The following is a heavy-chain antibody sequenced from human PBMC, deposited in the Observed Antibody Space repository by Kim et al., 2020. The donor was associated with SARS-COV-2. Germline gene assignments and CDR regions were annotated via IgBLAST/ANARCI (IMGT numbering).Heavy chain of an antibody. Sequence: SETLSLTCSVSGGSMSGGNHYWGWIRQPPGKGLEWIGTVHYRGSTSYNPSLQSRVTISVDTSKSQLSLMSNSVTAADTAVYYCACHSAGSCPLCY. V-gene: IGHV4-39*01. CDR2: VHYRGST. J-gene: IGHJ4*03. D-gene: IGHD6-19*01. CDR1: GGSMSGGNHY. CDR3: ACHSAGSCPLCY.